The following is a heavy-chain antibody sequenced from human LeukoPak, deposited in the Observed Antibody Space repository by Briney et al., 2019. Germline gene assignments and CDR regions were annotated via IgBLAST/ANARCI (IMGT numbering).Heavy chain of an antibody. CDR3: ARDKFDIVVVPAASRSDAFDI. V-gene: IGHV1-69*01. D-gene: IGHD2-2*01. CDR1: GGTFSSYA. J-gene: IGHJ3*02. Sequence: EASVKVSCKASGGTFSSYAISWVRQAPGQGLEWMGGIIPIFGTANYAQKSQGRVTITADESTSTAYMELSSLRSEDTAVYYCARDKFDIVVVPAASRSDAFDIWGQGTMVTVSS. CDR2: IIPIFGTA.